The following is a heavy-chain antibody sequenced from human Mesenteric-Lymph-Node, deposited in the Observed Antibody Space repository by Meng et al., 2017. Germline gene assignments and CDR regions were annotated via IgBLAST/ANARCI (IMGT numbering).Heavy chain of an antibody. D-gene: IGHD5-12*01. Sequence: QVQLQESGPGLVKPSQTLSLTCTVSDGFTTSDDYYWSWIRQPPGKGLEWIGYIHYSGTTYYNPSLKSRIAISLDTSKSQFSLNLNSVTAADAAVYYCARDSPGGYGYFDSWGQGTLVTVSS. CDR3: ARDSPGGYGYFDS. V-gene: IGHV4-30-4*01. CDR1: DGFTTSDDYY. J-gene: IGHJ4*02. CDR2: IHYSGTT.